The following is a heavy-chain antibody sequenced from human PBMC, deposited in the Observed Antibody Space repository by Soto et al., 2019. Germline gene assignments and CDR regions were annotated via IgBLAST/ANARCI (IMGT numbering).Heavy chain of an antibody. J-gene: IGHJ4*02. CDR3: ARDRGQLVLEIFDX. D-gene: IGHD6-6*01. CDR1: GYTFTSYS. CDR2: INTNTGNP. V-gene: IGHV7-4-1*01. Sequence: GASVKVSCKASGYTFTSYSMNWVRQAPGQGLEWMGWINTNTGNPTYAQGFTGRFVFSLDTSVSTAYLQICSLKAEDTAVYYCARDRGQLVLEIFDXWGQGTLVTVSS.